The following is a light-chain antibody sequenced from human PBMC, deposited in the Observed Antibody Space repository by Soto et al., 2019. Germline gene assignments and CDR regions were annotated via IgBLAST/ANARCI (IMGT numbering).Light chain of an antibody. Sequence: QSALTQPASVSGSPGQSITISCNGTSSDVGGYNYVSWYQQHPGKAPKLMIYEVSNRPSGVSHRFSGSKSANTASLTISGLQAEDEADYYCSSYTTSNTGVFGGGTKLTVL. CDR2: EVS. CDR1: SSDVGGYNY. J-gene: IGLJ3*02. V-gene: IGLV2-14*01. CDR3: SSYTTSNTGV.